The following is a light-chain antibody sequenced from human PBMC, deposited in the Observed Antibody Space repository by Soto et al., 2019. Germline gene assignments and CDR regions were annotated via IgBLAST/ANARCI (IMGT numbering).Light chain of an antibody. J-gene: IGKJ1*01. CDR1: QSVSSN. CDR3: QQYNYWPPWT. Sequence: EIVMTQSPATLSVSPGERATLSCWASQSVSSNLAWYQHKPGQAPRLLIYGASTRATGIPARFSGSGSGTEFPPTISSLQSEDFAVYYCQQYNYWPPWTFGQGTKVDIK. V-gene: IGKV3-15*01. CDR2: GAS.